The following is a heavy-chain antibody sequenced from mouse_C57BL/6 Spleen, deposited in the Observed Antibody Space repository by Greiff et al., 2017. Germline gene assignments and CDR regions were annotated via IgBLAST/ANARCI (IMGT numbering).Heavy chain of an antibody. CDR1: GYTFTSYT. J-gene: IGHJ2*01. Sequence: QVQLQQSGAELARPGASVKMSCKASGYTFTSYTMHWVKQRPGQGLEWIGYINPSSGYTKYNQKFKDKATLTADKSSSTAYMQLSSLTSEDSAVXYCAREEEPDYFDYWGQGTTLTVSS. V-gene: IGHV1-4*01. CDR3: AREEEPDYFDY. CDR2: INPSSGYT.